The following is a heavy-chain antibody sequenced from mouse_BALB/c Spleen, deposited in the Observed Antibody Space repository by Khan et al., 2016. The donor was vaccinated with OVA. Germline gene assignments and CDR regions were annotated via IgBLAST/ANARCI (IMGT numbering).Heavy chain of an antibody. CDR1: GYSITSNYA. CDR2: ISYSGTT. D-gene: IGHD2-14*01. Sequence: EVQLQESGPGLVKPSQSLSLTCTVTGYSITSNYAWNWIRQFPGNKLEWMGYISYSGTTSYNPSLKSRVSITRDTSKNQFFLQLNSVTTEDTATYYCARGKYDGYAMDYGGQGTSVTVSS. V-gene: IGHV3-2*02. J-gene: IGHJ4*01. CDR3: ARGKYDGYAMDY.